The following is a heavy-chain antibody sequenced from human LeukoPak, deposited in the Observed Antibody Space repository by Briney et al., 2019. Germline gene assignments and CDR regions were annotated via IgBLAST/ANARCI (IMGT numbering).Heavy chain of an antibody. D-gene: IGHD6-13*01. J-gene: IGHJ4*02. CDR1: GFTFSSYA. Sequence: GGPLRLSCAASGFTFSSYAMHWVRQAPGKGLEWVAVISYDGSNKYYADSVKGRFTISRDNSKNTLYLQMNSLRAEDTAVYYCAKDQNSSLGYWGQGTLVTVSS. V-gene: IGHV3-30-3*01. CDR2: ISYDGSNK. CDR3: AKDQNSSLGY.